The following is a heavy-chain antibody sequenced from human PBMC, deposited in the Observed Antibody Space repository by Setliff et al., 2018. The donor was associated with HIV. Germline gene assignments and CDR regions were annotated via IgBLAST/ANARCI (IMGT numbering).Heavy chain of an antibody. J-gene: IGHJ4*02. V-gene: IGHV1-46*01. CDR2: SNPSSRTT. CDR3: AREDYYDSY. D-gene: IGHD3-22*01. CDR1: GYTFTTHY. Sequence: ASVKVSCKASGYTFTTHYIHWVRQAPGQGIEWMGMSNPSSRTTIYAQKFRGRMTLTKDKSTTTVYLELSSLRSEDTAVYYCAREDYYDSYWGQGTLVTVSS.